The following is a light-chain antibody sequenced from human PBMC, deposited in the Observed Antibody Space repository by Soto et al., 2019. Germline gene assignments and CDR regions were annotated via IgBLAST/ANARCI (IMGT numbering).Light chain of an antibody. J-gene: IGKJ5*01. V-gene: IGKV2-30*01. Sequence: GVRTQAPLSLHVTLAQPASISCTSSLSLVDRGGNTYFNWYQQRPGQPPRRLIYKISNRESGVPARFNASGSGTDFTLRISRVEAEDVGVYCCMQGTYWPITFGQGTRL. CDR1: LSLVDRGGNTY. CDR3: MQGTYWPIT. CDR2: KIS.